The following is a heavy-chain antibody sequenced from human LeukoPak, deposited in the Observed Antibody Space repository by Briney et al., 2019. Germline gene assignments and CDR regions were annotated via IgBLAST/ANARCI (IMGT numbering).Heavy chain of an antibody. V-gene: IGHV1-18*01. CDR1: GYTFSIYS. D-gene: IGHD2-15*01. J-gene: IGHJ4*02. CDR3: TRGEGYLDY. CDR2: ISAYNGNT. Sequence: ASVKVSCKASGYTFSIYSICWVRQAPGQGLEWMGWISAYNGNTNYAQKLQGRVTMTTDTSTSTAYMGLRSLTSDDTAVYYCTRGEGYLDYWGQGTLVTVSS.